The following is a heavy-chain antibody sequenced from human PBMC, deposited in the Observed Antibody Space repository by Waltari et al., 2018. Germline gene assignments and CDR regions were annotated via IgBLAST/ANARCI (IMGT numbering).Heavy chain of an antibody. CDR2: ISAYNGNT. D-gene: IGHD3-16*02. Sequence: QVQLVQSGAEVKKPGASVKVSCKASGYTFTSYGISWVRQAPGQGLEWMGWISAYNGNTNYAQKLQGRVTMTTDTSTSTAYMELRSLRSDDTAVYYCARESIMITFGGVILSGGNPDYWGQGTLVTVSS. CDR1: GYTFTSYG. V-gene: IGHV1-18*01. CDR3: ARESIMITFGGVILSGGNPDY. J-gene: IGHJ4*02.